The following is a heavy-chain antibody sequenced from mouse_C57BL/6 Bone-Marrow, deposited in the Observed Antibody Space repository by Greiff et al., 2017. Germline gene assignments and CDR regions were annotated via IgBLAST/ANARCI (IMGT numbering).Heavy chain of an antibody. CDR2: IDPANGNT. Sequence: VQLQQSVAELVRPGASVKLSCTASGFNIQNTYMHWVKQRPDQGLEWIGRIDPANGNTKYAPKFQGKATITADTSSNTAYLQLSSLTSEDTAIYYCASLGSSPWYFDVWGTGTTGTVSS. CDR1: GFNIQNTY. J-gene: IGHJ1*03. D-gene: IGHD1-1*01. CDR3: ASLGSSPWYFDV. V-gene: IGHV14-3*01.